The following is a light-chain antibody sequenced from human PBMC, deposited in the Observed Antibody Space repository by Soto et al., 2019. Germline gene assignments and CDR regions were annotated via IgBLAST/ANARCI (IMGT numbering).Light chain of an antibody. CDR1: QTISSW. CDR3: QQYNSYSWT. V-gene: IGKV1-5*03. Sequence: DILMTQSPSTLSASVGDRVTITCRASQTISSWLAWYQQKPGKAPKLLIYKASTLKSGVPSRFSGGGSGTEFTLTISSVQPDDIATYSCQQYNSYSWTFGQGTKVDIK. CDR2: KAS. J-gene: IGKJ1*01.